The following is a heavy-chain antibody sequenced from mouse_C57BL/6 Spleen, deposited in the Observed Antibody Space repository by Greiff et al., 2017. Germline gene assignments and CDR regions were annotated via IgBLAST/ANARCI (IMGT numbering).Heavy chain of an antibody. CDR2: IYPSDSAT. CDR1: GYTFTSYW. D-gene: IGHD4-1*01. Sequence: VQLQQPGAELVRPGSSVKLSCKASGYTFTSYWMDWVKQRPGQGLEWIGNIYPSDSATHYNQKFKDKATLTVDKASSTAYMQLSSLTSEDSAVYYGAREGTGPPDYWGQGTTLTVSS. CDR3: AREGTGPPDY. V-gene: IGHV1-61*01. J-gene: IGHJ2*01.